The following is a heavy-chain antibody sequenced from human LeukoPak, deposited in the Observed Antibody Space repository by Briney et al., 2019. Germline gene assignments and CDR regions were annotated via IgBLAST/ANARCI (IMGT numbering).Heavy chain of an antibody. V-gene: IGHV4-34*01. Sequence: SETLSLTCAVYGGSFSGYYWRWIRQPPGKGLEWIGEINHSGSTNYNPSLKSRVTISLDTSKNQFSLKLTSVTAADTAIYYCARVGGMTTINNAAFDIWGQGTMVTVSS. CDR2: INHSGST. CDR1: GGSFSGYY. D-gene: IGHD5-24*01. J-gene: IGHJ3*02. CDR3: ARVGGMTTINNAAFDI.